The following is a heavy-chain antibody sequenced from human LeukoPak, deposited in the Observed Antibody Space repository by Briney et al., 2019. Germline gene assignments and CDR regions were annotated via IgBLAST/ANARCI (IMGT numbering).Heavy chain of an antibody. J-gene: IGHJ3*02. D-gene: IGHD6-19*01. CDR1: GGSIGRHY. Sequence: KTSETLSLTCTVSGGSIGRHYWSWIRQPPGKGLEWIGYIYYSGSTDYNPSLKSRVTISLDTSKNQFSLKLSSVTAADTAVYYCARHLTVAGGDAFDIWGQGTMVTVSS. CDR3: ARHLTVAGGDAFDI. CDR2: IYYSGST. V-gene: IGHV4-59*08.